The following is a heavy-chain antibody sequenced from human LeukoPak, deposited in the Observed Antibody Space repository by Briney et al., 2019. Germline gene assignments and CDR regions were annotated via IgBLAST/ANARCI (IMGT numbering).Heavy chain of an antibody. J-gene: IGHJ6*02. Sequence: SETLSLTCAVYGGSFSGYYWSWIRQPPGKGLEWIGEINHSGSTNYNPSLKSRVTISVDTSKNQFSLKLSSVTAADTAVYYCARGILYSSGWYYYYYYGMDVWGQGTTVTVSS. CDR3: ARGILYSSGWYYYYYYGMDV. CDR2: INHSGST. V-gene: IGHV4-34*01. D-gene: IGHD6-19*01. CDR1: GGSFSGYY.